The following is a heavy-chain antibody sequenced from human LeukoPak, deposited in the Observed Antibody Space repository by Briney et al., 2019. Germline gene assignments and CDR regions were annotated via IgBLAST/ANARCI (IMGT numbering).Heavy chain of an antibody. CDR2: ITAIFRTT. D-gene: IGHD3-22*01. CDR1: GGTFNSYA. CDR3: ARHSGYHSTMYLDY. Sequence: SVTVSCTTSGGTFNSYAISWVREAPGQGLEWMGGITAIFRTTNYAQKFQGRVTITADESMSTVYMELSSLRSEDTAVYYCARHSGYHSTMYLDYWGQGTLVTVSS. J-gene: IGHJ4*02. V-gene: IGHV1-69*13.